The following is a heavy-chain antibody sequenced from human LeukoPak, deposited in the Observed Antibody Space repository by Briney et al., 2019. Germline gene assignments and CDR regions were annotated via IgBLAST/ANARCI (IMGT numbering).Heavy chain of an antibody. J-gene: IGHJ4*02. Sequence: SETLSLTCTVSGGSISSSSYYWGWIRQPPGKGLEWIGSIYYSGSTYYNPSLKSRVTISVDTSKNQFSLKLSSVTAADTAVYYCARVGGAIISIFGVGFDYWGQGTLVTVSS. CDR1: GGSISSSSYY. V-gene: IGHV4-39*01. D-gene: IGHD3-3*01. CDR2: IYYSGST. CDR3: ARVGGAIISIFGVGFDY.